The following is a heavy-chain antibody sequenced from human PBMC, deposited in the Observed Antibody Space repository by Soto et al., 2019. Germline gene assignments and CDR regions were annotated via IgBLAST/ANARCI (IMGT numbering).Heavy chain of an antibody. CDR1: GGTFSSYA. CDR2: IIPIFGTA. J-gene: IGHJ4*02. CDR3: ARAGVRGYYYDSSGYYNFDY. V-gene: IGHV1-69*13. Sequence: SVKVSCKASGGTFSSYAISWVRQAPGQGLEWMGGIIPIFGTANYAQKFQGRVTITADESTSTAYMELSSLRSEDTAVYYCARAGVRGYYYDSSGYYNFDYWCQGTLVTVSS. D-gene: IGHD3-22*01.